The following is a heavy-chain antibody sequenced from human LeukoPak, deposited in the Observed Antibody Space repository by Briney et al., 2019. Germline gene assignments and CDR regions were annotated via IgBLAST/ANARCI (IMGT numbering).Heavy chain of an antibody. CDR3: ARGYSGYDPLDY. V-gene: IGHV4-34*01. J-gene: IGHJ4*02. CDR1: GGSFRGYY. Sequence: SETLSLTCAVYGGSFRGYYWSWIRQPPGKGLEWIGEINHSGSTNYNPALKSRVTISVDTSKNQFSLKLSSVTAADTAVYYCARGYSGYDPLDYWGQGTLVTVSS. CDR2: INHSGST. D-gene: IGHD5-12*01.